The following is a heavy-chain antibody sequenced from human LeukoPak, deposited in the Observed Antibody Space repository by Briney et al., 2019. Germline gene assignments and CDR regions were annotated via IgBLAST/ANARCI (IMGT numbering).Heavy chain of an antibody. J-gene: IGHJ6*03. CDR2: IYTSGST. V-gene: IGHV4-4*07. CDR1: GGSISSYY. CDR3: ARGPYRRNQKYYYYYMDV. D-gene: IGHD1-26*01. Sequence: SETLSLTCTVSGGSISSYYWSWIRQPAGKGLEWIGRIYTSGSTNYNPSLKSRVTISVDTSKNQFSLKLSSVTAADTAVYYCARGPYRRNQKYYYYYMDVWGKGTTVTVSS.